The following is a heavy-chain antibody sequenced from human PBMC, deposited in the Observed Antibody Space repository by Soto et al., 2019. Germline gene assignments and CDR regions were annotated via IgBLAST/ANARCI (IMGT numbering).Heavy chain of an antibody. V-gene: IGHV3-33*01. J-gene: IGHJ6*02. CDR3: VSDETQLERRPSYGKDV. CDR1: GFTFSHYG. Sequence: QMQLEESGGGVVQPGRSLRLSCVASGFTFSHYGMHWVRQAPGKGLEWVAVIWHDGGNKYYADSVKGRFTISRDNARNTLYLQMDSLRGEDTGVYYCVSDETQLERRPSYGKDVWGRGTTVIVSS. CDR2: IWHDGGNK. D-gene: IGHD1-1*01.